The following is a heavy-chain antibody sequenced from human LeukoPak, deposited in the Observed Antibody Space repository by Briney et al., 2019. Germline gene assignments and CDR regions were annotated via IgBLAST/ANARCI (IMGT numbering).Heavy chain of an antibody. Sequence: GGSLRLSCAASRFTFSTYGMHWVRQAPGKGLEWVAFIRYDGSNKYYADSVKGRFTISRDNSKNTLYLQINSLRAEDTAVYYCAKESTGSTSLDYWGQGTLVTVSS. CDR1: RFTFSTYG. V-gene: IGHV3-30*02. CDR2: IRYDGSNK. CDR3: AKESTGSTSLDY. D-gene: IGHD1-7*01. J-gene: IGHJ4*02.